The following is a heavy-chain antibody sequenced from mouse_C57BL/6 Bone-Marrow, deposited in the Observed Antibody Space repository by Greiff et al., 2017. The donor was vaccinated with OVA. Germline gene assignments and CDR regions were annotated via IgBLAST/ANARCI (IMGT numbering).Heavy chain of an antibody. J-gene: IGHJ1*03. V-gene: IGHV1-15*01. Sequence: VQRVESGAELVRPGASVTLSCKASGYTFTDYEMHWVKQTPVHGLEWIGAIDPETGGTAYNQKFKGKAILTADKSSSTAYMELRSLTSEDSAVYYCTSITTVVESGNWYFDVWGTGTTVTVSS. D-gene: IGHD1-1*01. CDR1: GYTFTDYE. CDR3: TSITTVVESGNWYFDV. CDR2: IDPETGGT.